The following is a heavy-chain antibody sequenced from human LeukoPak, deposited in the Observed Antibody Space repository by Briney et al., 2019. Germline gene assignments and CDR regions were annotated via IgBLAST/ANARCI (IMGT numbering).Heavy chain of an antibody. D-gene: IGHD6-19*01. J-gene: IGHJ4*02. V-gene: IGHV3-30*04. Sequence: GRSLRLSCAASGFTFSIYAMHWVRQAPGKGLEWVAVISYDGSNKYYADSVKGRFTISRDNSKNTLYLQMNSLRAEDTAVYYCERDPYTLLAVGGLFDYWGQGTLVTVSS. CDR2: ISYDGSNK. CDR3: ERDPYTLLAVGGLFDY. CDR1: GFTFSIYA.